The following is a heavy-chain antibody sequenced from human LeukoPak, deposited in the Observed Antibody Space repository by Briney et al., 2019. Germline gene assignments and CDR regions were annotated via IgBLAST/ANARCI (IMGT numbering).Heavy chain of an antibody. Sequence: AASVKVSCKASGGTSSSYTISWVRQAPGQGLEWMGRIIPILGIANYAQKFQGRVTITADKSTSTAYMELSSLRSEDTAVYYCARDRSETTVTTQYWYFDLWGRGTLVTVSS. CDR3: ARDRSETTVTTQYWYFDL. V-gene: IGHV1-69*04. D-gene: IGHD4-17*01. CDR2: IIPILGIA. J-gene: IGHJ2*01. CDR1: GGTSSSYT.